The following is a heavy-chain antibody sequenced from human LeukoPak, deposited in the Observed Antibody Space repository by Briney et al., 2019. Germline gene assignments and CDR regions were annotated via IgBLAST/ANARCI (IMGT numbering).Heavy chain of an antibody. V-gene: IGHV4-38-2*02. Sequence: SETLSLTCTVSGYSISSGYYWGWIRQPPGKGLEWIGSIYHSGSTYYNPSLKSRVTISVDTSKNQFSLKLSSVTAADTAVYYCARVYYGSGSYYTYYYYMDVWGKGTTVTVSS. D-gene: IGHD3-10*01. CDR3: ARVYYGSGSYYTYYYYMDV. J-gene: IGHJ6*03. CDR1: GYSISSGYY. CDR2: IYHSGST.